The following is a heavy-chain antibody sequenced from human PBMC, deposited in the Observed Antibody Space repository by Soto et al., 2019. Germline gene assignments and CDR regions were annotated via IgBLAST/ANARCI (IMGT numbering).Heavy chain of an antibody. D-gene: IGHD5-12*01. V-gene: IGHV4-59*02. Sequence: QAQLHESGPGLVKPSETLSLSCTVSGASVNSNDWSWIRQSPGKGLEWIGYIDHRGTTNYNPSLKSRITISSDTPKKQCSLRLSSVTAVDTAVYYCATGGGWLPDTWGQGTLVTVSS. J-gene: IGHJ4*02. CDR1: GASVNSND. CDR3: ATGGGWLPDT. CDR2: IDHRGTT.